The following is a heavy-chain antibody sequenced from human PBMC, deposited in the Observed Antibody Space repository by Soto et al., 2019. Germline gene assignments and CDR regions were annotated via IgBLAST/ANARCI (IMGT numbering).Heavy chain of an antibody. CDR3: ARARRGDPDAFDI. J-gene: IGHJ3*02. CDR2: IYSGGST. D-gene: IGHD3-3*01. V-gene: IGHV3-66*01. CDR1: GFTVGSNY. Sequence: GGSLRLSCAASGFTVGSNYMSWFRQAPGKGLEWVSVIYSGGSTYYADSVKGRFTISRDNSKNTLYLQMNSLRAEDTAVYYCARARRGDPDAFDIWGQGTMVTVSS.